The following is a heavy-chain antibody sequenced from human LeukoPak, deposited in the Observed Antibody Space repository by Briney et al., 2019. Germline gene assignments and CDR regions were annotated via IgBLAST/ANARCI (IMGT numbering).Heavy chain of an antibody. CDR3: ARGLEISSGYTYWGDYYYYYMDV. V-gene: IGHV4-34*01. CDR2: INHSGST. J-gene: IGHJ6*03. D-gene: IGHD3-22*01. CDR1: GGSFSGYY. Sequence: SETLSPTCAVYGGSFSGYYWSWIRRPPGKGLEWIGEINHSGSTNYNPSLKSRVTISVDTSKNQFSLKLSSVTAADTAVYYCARGLEISSGYTYWGDYYYYYMDVWGKGTTVTVSS.